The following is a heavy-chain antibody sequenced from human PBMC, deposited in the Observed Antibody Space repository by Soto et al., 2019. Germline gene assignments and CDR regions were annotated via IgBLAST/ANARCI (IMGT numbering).Heavy chain of an antibody. CDR2: IYYSGST. Sequence: PSETLSLTCTVSGGSISSYYWSWIRQPPGKGLEWIGYIYYSGSTNYNPSLKSRVTISVDTSKNQFSLKLSSVTAADTAVYYCARGRDYYDSSGSFFDYWGQGTLVTVSS. J-gene: IGHJ4*02. CDR1: GGSISSYY. CDR3: ARGRDYYDSSGSFFDY. V-gene: IGHV4-59*01. D-gene: IGHD3-22*01.